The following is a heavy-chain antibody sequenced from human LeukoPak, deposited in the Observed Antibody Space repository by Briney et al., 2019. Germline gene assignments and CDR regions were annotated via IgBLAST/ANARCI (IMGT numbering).Heavy chain of an antibody. V-gene: IGHV4-39*02. CDR3: ASQILTGFFDS. D-gene: IGHD3-9*01. CDR1: GGSISSSSYY. Sequence: KPSETLSLTCTVSGGSISSSSYYWGWIRQPPGKGLEWIGSIYYSGSTYYSASLKSRVTISVDTSKTNFSLKLSSVTAADTAVYYCASQILTGFFDSWGQGILVTVSS. J-gene: IGHJ5*01. CDR2: IYYSGST.